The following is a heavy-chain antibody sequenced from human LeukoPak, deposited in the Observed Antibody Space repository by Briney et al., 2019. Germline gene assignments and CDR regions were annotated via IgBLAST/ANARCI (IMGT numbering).Heavy chain of an antibody. CDR3: ARERGGMVYASNWVYMDV. J-gene: IGHJ6*03. V-gene: IGHV1-18*01. D-gene: IGHD2-8*01. CDR2: FSGYNGNT. CDR1: GYTFTRYV. Sequence: GASVKVSCMPSGYTFTRYVISWVRPAPGQGLEWMGWFSGYNGNTNYAQKLQGRVTMTTDTSTSTAYMELRSLRSDDTAVYYCARERGGMVYASNWVYMDVWGKGTTVTVSS.